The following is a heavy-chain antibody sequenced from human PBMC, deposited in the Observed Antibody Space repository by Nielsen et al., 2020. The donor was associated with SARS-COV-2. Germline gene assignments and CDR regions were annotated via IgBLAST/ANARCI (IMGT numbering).Heavy chain of an antibody. CDR2: IYHSGST. J-gene: IGHJ4*02. V-gene: IGHV4-38-2*02. CDR1: GYSISSGYY. Sequence: SETLSLTCTVSGYSISSGYYWGWIRQPPGKGLEWIGSIYHSGSTYYNPSLKSRVTISVDTSKNQFSLKLSSVTAADTAVHYCARDSVAGTHYWGQGLLVTVSS. D-gene: IGHD6-19*01. CDR3: ARDSVAGTHY.